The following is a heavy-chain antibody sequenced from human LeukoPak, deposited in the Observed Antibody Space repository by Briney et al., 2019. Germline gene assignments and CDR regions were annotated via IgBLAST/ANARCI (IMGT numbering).Heavy chain of an antibody. D-gene: IGHD6-13*01. V-gene: IGHV1-24*01. CDR3: ATRLGSSWFFDY. J-gene: IGHJ4*02. Sequence: ASVKVSCKVSGYTLTELSMHWVRQAPRKGLEWMGGFDPEDGETIYAQKFQGRVTMTEDTSTDTAYMELSSLRSEDTAVYYCATRLGSSWFFDYWGQGTLVTVSS. CDR2: FDPEDGET. CDR1: GYTLTELS.